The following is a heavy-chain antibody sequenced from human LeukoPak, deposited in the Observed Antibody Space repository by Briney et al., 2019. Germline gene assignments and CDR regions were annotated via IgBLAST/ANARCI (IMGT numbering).Heavy chain of an antibody. CDR3: AADERYYYDSSGYN. Sequence: GTSVKVSCKASGFTFTSSAVQWVRQARGQSLEWIGWIVVGSGNTNYAQKFQERVTITRDMSTSTAYMELSSLRSEDTAVYYCAADERYYYDSSGYNWGQGTLVTVSS. J-gene: IGHJ4*02. CDR2: IVVGSGNT. CDR1: GFTFTSSA. D-gene: IGHD3-22*01. V-gene: IGHV1-58*01.